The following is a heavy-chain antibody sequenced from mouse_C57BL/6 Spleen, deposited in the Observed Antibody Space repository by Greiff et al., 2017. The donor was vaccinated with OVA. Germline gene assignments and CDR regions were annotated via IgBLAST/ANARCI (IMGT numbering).Heavy chain of an antibody. CDR1: GYTFTSYW. Sequence: VQLQQPGAELVKPGASVKMSCKASGYTFTSYWITWVKQRPGQGLEWIGDIYPGSGSTNYNEKFKSKATLTVDTSSSTAYMQISSLTSEDSAVYYCARKEVWYFDVWGTGTTVTVSS. CDR2: IYPGSGST. V-gene: IGHV1-55*01. J-gene: IGHJ1*03. CDR3: ARKEVWYFDV.